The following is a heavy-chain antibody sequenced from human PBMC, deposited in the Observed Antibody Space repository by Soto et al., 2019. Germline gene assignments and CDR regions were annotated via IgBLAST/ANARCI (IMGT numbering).Heavy chain of an antibody. D-gene: IGHD3-22*01. CDR2: ISGSGGST. CDR1: GFTFSSYA. J-gene: IGHJ4*02. V-gene: IGHV3-23*01. CDR3: AKVLAYYYDSSGYYPHYFDF. Sequence: GGSLRLSCAASGFTFSSYAMSWVRQAPGKGLEWVSAISGSGGSTYYADSVKGRFTISRDNSKNTLYLQMNSLRAEDTAVHYCAKVLAYYYDSSGYYPHYFDFWGQGTLVTVSS.